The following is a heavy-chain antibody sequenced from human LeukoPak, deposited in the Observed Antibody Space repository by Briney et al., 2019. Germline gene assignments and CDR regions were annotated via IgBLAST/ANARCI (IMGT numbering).Heavy chain of an antibody. CDR1: GFSLSTRGMR. Sequence: SGPALVKPTQTLTLTCTFSGFSLSTRGMRVCWIRQPPGKALEWLARIDWDDDKFYSTSLKTRLTISKDTSKNQVVLTMTNMDPVDTATYYCARMSTYDILTGHFDYWGQGTLVTVSS. J-gene: IGHJ4*02. D-gene: IGHD3-9*01. CDR2: IDWDDDK. CDR3: ARMSTYDILTGHFDY. V-gene: IGHV2-70*04.